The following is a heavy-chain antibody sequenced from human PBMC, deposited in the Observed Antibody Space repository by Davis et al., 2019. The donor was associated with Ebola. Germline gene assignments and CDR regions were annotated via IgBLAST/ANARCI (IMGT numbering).Heavy chain of an antibody. V-gene: IGHV3-7*03. J-gene: IGHJ3*02. D-gene: IGHD5-24*01. CDR3: AKVLTSMADDAFDI. Sequence: GESLKISCAASGFTFSSYWMSWVRQAPGKGLEWVANIKQDGSEKYYVDSVKGRFTISRDNAKNSLYLQMNSLRAEDTALYYCAKVLTSMADDAFDIWGQGTTVTVSS. CDR2: IKQDGSEK. CDR1: GFTFSSYW.